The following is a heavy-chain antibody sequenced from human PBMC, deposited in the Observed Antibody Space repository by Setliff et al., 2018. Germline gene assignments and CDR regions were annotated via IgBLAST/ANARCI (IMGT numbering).Heavy chain of an antibody. Sequence: GGSLRLSCLGSGFTFGDYAVSWVRQAPGKGLEWVGFIRSKAYNEAIEYAASVKGRFTISRDNAKNSLYLQMNSLRAEDTALYYCAKGTTSSTIFGVGSFDYWGQGALVTVSS. CDR1: GFTFGDYA. J-gene: IGHJ4*01. D-gene: IGHD3-3*01. CDR2: IRSKAYNEAI. V-gene: IGHV3-49*04. CDR3: AKGTTSSTIFGVGSFDY.